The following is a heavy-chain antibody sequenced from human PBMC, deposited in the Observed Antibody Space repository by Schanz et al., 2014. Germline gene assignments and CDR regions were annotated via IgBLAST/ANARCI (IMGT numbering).Heavy chain of an antibody. V-gene: IGHV1-69*02. CDR1: GGTFNSYT. CDR3: ARVDSGYDSHLYYYYYYMDV. CDR2: IIPILGIA. J-gene: IGHJ6*03. Sequence: QLQLVQSGAEVKKPGSSVKVSCKASGGTFNSYTINWVRQAPGQGLEWMGRIIPILGIANYAQKFQGRVTITADKSSDTAYMELSSLRSEDTAVYYCARVDSGYDSHLYYYYYYMDVWGKGTTVTVSS. D-gene: IGHD5-12*01.